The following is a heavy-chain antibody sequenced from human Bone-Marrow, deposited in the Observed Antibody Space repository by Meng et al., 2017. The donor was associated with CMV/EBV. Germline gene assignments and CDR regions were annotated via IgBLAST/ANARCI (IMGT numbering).Heavy chain of an antibody. V-gene: IGHV2-5*02. J-gene: IGHJ4*02. CDR3: AHRLGGNNWNTGHFDY. Sequence: FSLSTGGVGVGWIRQPPGKALEWFALIYWDDDKRYSPSLRSRLTITKDTSKNQVVLTMTNMDPVDTGTYYCAHRLGGNNWNTGHFDYWGQGTLVTVSS. D-gene: IGHD1/OR15-1a*01. CDR2: IYWDDDK. CDR1: FSLSTGGVG.